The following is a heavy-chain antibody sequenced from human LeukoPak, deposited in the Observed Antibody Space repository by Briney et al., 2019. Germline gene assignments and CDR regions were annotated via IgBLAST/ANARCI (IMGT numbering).Heavy chain of an antibody. V-gene: IGHV4-38-2*01. CDR3: ARTDEYCGGDCYHFDY. J-gene: IGHJ4*02. D-gene: IGHD2-21*01. CDR2: IYHSGST. CDR1: GYSISSGYY. Sequence: SETLSLTCAVSGYSISSGYYWGWIRRPPGKGLEWIGSIYHSGSTYYNPSLKSRVTISVDTSKNQFSLKLSSVTAADTAVYYCARTDEYCGGDCYHFDYWGQGTLVTVSS.